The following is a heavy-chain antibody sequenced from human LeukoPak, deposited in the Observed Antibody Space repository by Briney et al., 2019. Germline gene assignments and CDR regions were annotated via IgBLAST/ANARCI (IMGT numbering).Heavy chain of an antibody. CDR3: ARDSKRGRQLVRGFDY. D-gene: IGHD6-13*01. V-gene: IGHV3-30*04. Sequence: GGSLSLSCAASGFTFSSYAMHWIRQAPGKGLEWVAGISYDGSNKYYADSVKGRFTISRDNSKNTLYLQMNSLRAEDTAVYYCARDSKRGRQLVRGFDYWGQGTLVTVSS. J-gene: IGHJ4*02. CDR2: ISYDGSNK. CDR1: GFTFSSYA.